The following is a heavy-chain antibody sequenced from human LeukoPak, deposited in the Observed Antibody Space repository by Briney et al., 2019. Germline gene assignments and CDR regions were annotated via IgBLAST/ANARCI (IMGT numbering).Heavy chain of an antibody. CDR3: ARTPMSYGDYRGWFDP. CDR1: GFTISAFA. CDR2: VSYDGSNK. Sequence: GGSLRLSSAASGFTISAFAMHWVRQAPDRGLEWVAVVSYDGSNKHYADSVRSRFAISRDISKNTVYLQMNSLRPEDTALYSCARTPMSYGDYRGWFDPWGQGTLVSVSS. D-gene: IGHD4-17*01. V-gene: IGHV3-30*09. J-gene: IGHJ5*02.